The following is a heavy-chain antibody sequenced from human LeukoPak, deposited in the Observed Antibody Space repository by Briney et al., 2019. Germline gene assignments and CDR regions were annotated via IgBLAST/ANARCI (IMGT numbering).Heavy chain of an antibody. CDR1: GGSISTYY. Sequence: SETLSLTCTVSGGSISTYYWTWIRQPAGKGLARIGRIYTSGSTNYNPSLKSRVTMSVDTSKNQFSLKLSSVTAADTAVYYCARGASGWYGYYFDYWGQGTLVTVSS. CDR3: ARGASGWYGYYFDY. J-gene: IGHJ4*02. V-gene: IGHV4-4*07. CDR2: IYTSGST. D-gene: IGHD6-19*01.